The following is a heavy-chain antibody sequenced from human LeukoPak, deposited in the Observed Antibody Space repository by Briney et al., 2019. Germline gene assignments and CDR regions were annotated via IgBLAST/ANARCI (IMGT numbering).Heavy chain of an antibody. CDR3: ARAPSGSFYYYYYYMDV. CDR1: GYTFTSYD. CDR2: ISAYNGNT. Sequence: ASVKVSFKASGYTFTSYDINWVRQAPGQGLEWMGWISAYNGNTNYAQKLQGRVTMTTDTSTSTAYMELRSLRSDDTAVYYCARAPSGSFYYYYYYMDVWGKGTTVTVSS. D-gene: IGHD1-26*01. J-gene: IGHJ6*03. V-gene: IGHV1-18*01.